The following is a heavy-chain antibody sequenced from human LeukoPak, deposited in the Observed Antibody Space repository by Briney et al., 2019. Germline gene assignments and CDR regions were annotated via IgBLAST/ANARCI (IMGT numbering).Heavy chain of an antibody. CDR1: GFIVNNYY. V-gene: IGHV3-53*01. CDR3: ARMFGGNYYGYYFDN. J-gene: IGHJ4*02. Sequence: GGSLRLSCSASGFIVNNYYMTWVRQAPGKGLGCVSILYSGGMTYYADSVKGRFTISADNSKNTVNLQMNSLRVEDTAIYYCARMFGGNYYGYYFDNWGQGSMLTVSS. D-gene: IGHD5-12*01. CDR2: LYSGGMT.